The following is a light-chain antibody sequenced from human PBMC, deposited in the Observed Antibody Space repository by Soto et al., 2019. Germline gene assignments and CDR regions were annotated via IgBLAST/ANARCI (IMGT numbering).Light chain of an antibody. V-gene: IGLV2-11*01. CDR1: NSDVGTFYF. J-gene: IGLJ1*01. CDR2: DVT. Sequence: LTQPRSVSGSPGQSVAISFTGTNSDVGTFYFVSWYQQYPDKGPKLIIYDVTERPSGVPDRFSGSKSGNTASLTISGLQAEDEADYYCCSYAGSYTYVFGSGTKVTVL. CDR3: CSYAGSYTYV.